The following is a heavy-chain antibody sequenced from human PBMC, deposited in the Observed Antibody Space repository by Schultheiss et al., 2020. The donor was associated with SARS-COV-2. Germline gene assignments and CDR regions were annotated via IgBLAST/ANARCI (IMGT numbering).Heavy chain of an antibody. Sequence: SETLSLTCTVSGGSISSYYWSWIRQPAGKGLEWIGRIYTSGSTYYNPSLKSRVTISVDRSKNQFSLKLSSVTAADTAVYYCARVGGSARPLGAFDIWGQGTLVTVSS. V-gene: IGHV4-4*07. CDR2: IYTSGST. J-gene: IGHJ4*02. CDR1: GGSISSYY. CDR3: ARVGGSARPLGAFDI. D-gene: IGHD1-26*01.